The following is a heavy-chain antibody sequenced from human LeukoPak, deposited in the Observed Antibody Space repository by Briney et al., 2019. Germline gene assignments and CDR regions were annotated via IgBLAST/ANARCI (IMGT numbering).Heavy chain of an antibody. V-gene: IGHV1-2*02. D-gene: IGHD1-26*01. J-gene: IGHJ6*02. CDR1: GYTFTGYY. Sequence: ASVKVSCKASGYTFTGYYMHWVRQAPGQGLEWMGWINPNSGGTNYAQKFQGRVTMTRDTSISTAYMELSRLRSDDTAVYYCAREFMLRERLKLYYYGMDVWGQGTTVTVSS. CDR3: AREFMLRERLKLYYYGMDV. CDR2: INPNSGGT.